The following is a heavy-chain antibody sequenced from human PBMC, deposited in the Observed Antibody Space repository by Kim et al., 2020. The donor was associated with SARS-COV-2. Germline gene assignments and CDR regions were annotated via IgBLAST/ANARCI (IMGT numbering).Heavy chain of an antibody. D-gene: IGHD6-19*01. J-gene: IGHJ6*02. CDR3: ARDDNPYSSGWYFYYYGMDV. Sequence: GGSLRLSCAASGFTFSSYWMHWVRQAPGKGLVWVSRINSDGSSTSYADSVKGRFTISRDNAKNTLYLQMNSLRAEDTAVYYCARDDNPYSSGWYFYYYGMDVWGQGTTVTVSS. V-gene: IGHV3-74*01. CDR1: GFTFSSYW. CDR2: INSDGSST.